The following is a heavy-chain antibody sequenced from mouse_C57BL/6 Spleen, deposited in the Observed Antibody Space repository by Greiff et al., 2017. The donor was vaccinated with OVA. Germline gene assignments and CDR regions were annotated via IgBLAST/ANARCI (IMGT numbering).Heavy chain of an antibody. V-gene: IGHV8-12*01. Sequence: QVTLKVSGPGILQSSQTLSLTCSFSGFSLSTSGMGVSWIRQPSGKGLEWLAHIYWDDDKRYNPSLKSRLTISKDTSRNQVFLKTTSVDTADTATYYCAREGYYDYDYYAMDYWGQGTSVTVSS. J-gene: IGHJ4*01. CDR1: GFSLSTSGMG. D-gene: IGHD2-4*01. CDR3: AREGYYDYDYYAMDY. CDR2: IYWDDDK.